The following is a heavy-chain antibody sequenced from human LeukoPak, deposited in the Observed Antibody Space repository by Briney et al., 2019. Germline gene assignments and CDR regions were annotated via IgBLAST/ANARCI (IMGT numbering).Heavy chain of an antibody. CDR2: IYYSGST. D-gene: IGHD3-9*01. V-gene: IGHV4-30-4*01. CDR1: GGSISSGDYY. CDR3: ARLGVDYDILNAYYKVYYFDY. Sequence: SETLSLTCTVSGGSISSGDYYWNWIRQPPGKGLEWIGYIYYSGSTYYNPSLKSRVTTSVDTSKNQFSLKLSSVTAADTAMYYCARLGVDYDILNAYYKVYYFDYWGQGTLVTVSS. J-gene: IGHJ4*02.